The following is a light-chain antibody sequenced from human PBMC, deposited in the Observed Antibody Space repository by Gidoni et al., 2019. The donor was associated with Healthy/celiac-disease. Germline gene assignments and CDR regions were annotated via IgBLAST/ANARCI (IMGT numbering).Light chain of an antibody. CDR1: SSDVGGYNH. V-gene: IGLV2-14*01. CDR2: DVS. CDR3: SSYTSSSTPL. J-gene: IGLJ2*01. Sequence: HSALTQPASVSGSPGQSFTISCTGTSSDVGGYNHVSWYQQHPVKAPKLMIYDVSNRPSVVSNRFSGSKSGNTASLTISGLQAEDEADYYCSSYTSSSTPLFGGGTKLTVL.